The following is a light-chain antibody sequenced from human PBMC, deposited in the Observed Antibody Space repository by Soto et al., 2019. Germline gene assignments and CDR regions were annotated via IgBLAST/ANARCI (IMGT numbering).Light chain of an antibody. CDR1: SSDVGGYNY. J-gene: IGLJ2*01. V-gene: IGLV2-14*01. CDR3: SSYTSSSTHVV. CDR2: DVG. Sequence: QSALTQPASVSGSPGQSITISCTGTSSDVGGYNYVCWFQQHPGKAPKLMIYDVGNRPSGVSNRFSGSKSGNTASLTISGLQAEDEADYYCSSYTSSSTHVVFGGGAKVTVL.